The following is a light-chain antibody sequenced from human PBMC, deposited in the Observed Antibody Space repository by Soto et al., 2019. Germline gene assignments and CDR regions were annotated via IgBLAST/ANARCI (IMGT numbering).Light chain of an antibody. CDR2: DVS. CDR3: SSDTTSSAPV. CDR1: SADIGAFNY. Sequence: QSVLTQPASVSGSPGQSITISCAGTSADIGAFNYVSWYQHHPGTAPKLLIYDVSDRPSGVSTRFSASKSANTASLTISGLQADDEADYYCSSDTTSSAPVFGGGTKLTVL. J-gene: IGLJ2*01. V-gene: IGLV2-14*03.